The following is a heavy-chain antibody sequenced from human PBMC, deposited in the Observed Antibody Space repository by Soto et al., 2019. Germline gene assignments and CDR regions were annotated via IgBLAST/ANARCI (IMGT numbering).Heavy chain of an antibody. Sequence: EVQLVESGGGLVQPGGSLRLSCAGSGFNFRGYWMNWVRQAPGKGLEWVANINQDGSQSYYVDSVRGRFTISRDNAKNSLYLEMNSLSAEDTAVYYCAKYTSADDYWGQGTLVTVSS. CDR1: GFNFRGYW. CDR2: INQDGSQS. CDR3: AKYTSADDY. J-gene: IGHJ4*02. V-gene: IGHV3-7*01. D-gene: IGHD3-10*01.